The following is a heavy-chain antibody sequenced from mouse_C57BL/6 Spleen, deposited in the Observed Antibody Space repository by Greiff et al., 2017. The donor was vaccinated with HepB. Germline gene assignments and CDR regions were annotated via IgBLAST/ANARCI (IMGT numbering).Heavy chain of an antibody. Sequence: QVQLKQPGAELVKPGASVKMSCKASGYNFTSYWITWVKQRPGQGLEWIGDIYPASGSTNYTEKFKSKATLTVDTSSSTAYMQLSSLTSEDPAVYYCARELEGGGWGQGTTVPVSS. V-gene: IGHV1-55*01. CDR2: IYPASGST. CDR1: GYNFTSYW. J-gene: IGHJ2*01. CDR3: ARELEGGG.